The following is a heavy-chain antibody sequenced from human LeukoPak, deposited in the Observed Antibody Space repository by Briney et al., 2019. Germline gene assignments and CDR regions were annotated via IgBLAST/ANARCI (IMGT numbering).Heavy chain of an antibody. CDR1: GGSISSYY. J-gene: IGHJ5*02. V-gene: IGHV4-4*07. Sequence: SETLSLTCTVSGGSISSYYWSWIRQPAGKGLEWIGRIYTSGSTNYNPSLKSRVTMSVDTSKNQFSLKLSSVTAADTAVYYCARVVVVPAATWFDPWGQGTLVTVSS. D-gene: IGHD2-2*01. CDR3: ARVVVVPAATWFDP. CDR2: IYTSGST.